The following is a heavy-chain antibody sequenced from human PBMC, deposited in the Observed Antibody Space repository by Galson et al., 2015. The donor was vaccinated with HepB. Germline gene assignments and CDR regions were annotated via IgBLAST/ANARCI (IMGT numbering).Heavy chain of an antibody. D-gene: IGHD6-13*01. Sequence: SLRLSCADSGFPFSNYDMHWVRQAPGKGLEWVAVILYEGNNKYYADAVKGRFTISRDNSKRTLYLQLNSLRAEDTAVYYCAKHAVPLSYRSSWPHDYWGQGTLVTVSS. CDR1: GFPFSNYD. J-gene: IGHJ4*02. CDR2: ILYEGNNK. V-gene: IGHV3-30*18. CDR3: AKHAVPLSYRSSWPHDY.